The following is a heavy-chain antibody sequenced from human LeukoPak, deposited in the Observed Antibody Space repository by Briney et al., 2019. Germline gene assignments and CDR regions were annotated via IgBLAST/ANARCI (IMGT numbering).Heavy chain of an antibody. J-gene: IGHJ6*03. CDR3: GLSGNYYYYYMDV. D-gene: IGHD6-25*01. V-gene: IGHV1-69*13. CDR1: GYSENFYG. CDR2: IIPIFGIP. Sequence: ASVKVSCKTSGYSENFYGITWVRQAPGQGLEWMGGIIPIFGIPDSAQKFQGRLTITADESTTTAYMELSSLRPDDTAIYYCGLSGNYYYYYMDVWGKGTTVTISS.